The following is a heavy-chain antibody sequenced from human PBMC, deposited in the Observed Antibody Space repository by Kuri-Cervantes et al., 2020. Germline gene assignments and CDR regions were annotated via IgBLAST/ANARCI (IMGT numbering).Heavy chain of an antibody. V-gene: IGHV4-34*01. Sequence: GSLRLSCAVYGGSFSGYYWSWIRQPPGKGLEWIGEINHSGSTNYNPSLKSRVTISVDKSKNQYSLKLSSVTAADTAVYYCARVYVWGSYRSDYWGQGTLVTVSS. CDR3: ARVYVWGSYRSDY. D-gene: IGHD3-16*02. J-gene: IGHJ4*02. CDR1: GGSFSGYY. CDR2: INHSGST.